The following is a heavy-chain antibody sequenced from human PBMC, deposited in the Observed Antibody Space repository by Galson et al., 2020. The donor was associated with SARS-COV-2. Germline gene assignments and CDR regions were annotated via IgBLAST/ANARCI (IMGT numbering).Heavy chain of an antibody. D-gene: IGHD3-22*01. Sequence: ASVKVSCKASGYTFTSYAMHWVRQAPGQRLEWMGWINAGNGNTKYSQKFQGRVTITRDTSASTAYMELSSLRSEDTAVYYCATDLDSSGYPTDAFDIWGQGTMVTVSS. CDR1: GYTFTSYA. CDR2: INAGNGNT. V-gene: IGHV1-3*01. CDR3: ATDLDSSGYPTDAFDI. J-gene: IGHJ3*02.